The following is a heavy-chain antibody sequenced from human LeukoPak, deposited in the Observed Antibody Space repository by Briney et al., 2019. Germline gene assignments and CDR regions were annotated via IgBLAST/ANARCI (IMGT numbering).Heavy chain of an antibody. CDR2: MSAYNGKT. Sequence: GSSVKVSCKASGGTFSSYAISWVRQAPGQGLEWMGWMSAYNGKTNYAHSLQGRVTVTADTSTSTAYMELRSLRSEDTAVYCARGMGYSYGHPQGAFDIWGQGTMVTVSS. D-gene: IGHD5-18*01. V-gene: IGHV1-18*01. CDR3: ARGMGYSYGHPQGAFDI. J-gene: IGHJ3*02. CDR1: GGTFSSYA.